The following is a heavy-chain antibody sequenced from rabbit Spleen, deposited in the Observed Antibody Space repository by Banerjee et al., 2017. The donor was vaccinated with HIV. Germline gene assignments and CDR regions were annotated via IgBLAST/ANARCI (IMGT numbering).Heavy chain of an antibody. D-gene: IGHD3-1*01. V-gene: IGHV1S43*01. Sequence: QEQLEESGGGLVKSEGSLTLTCKASGFDLSSYYHMCWVRQAPGKGLEWIACIITNSGSTYYASWAKGRFTISRSTSLNTVTLQMTSLTAADTATYFCARSGGPTLYNLWGPGTLVTVS. CDR3: ARSGGPTLYNL. J-gene: IGHJ4*01. CDR2: IITNSGST. CDR1: GFDLSSYYH.